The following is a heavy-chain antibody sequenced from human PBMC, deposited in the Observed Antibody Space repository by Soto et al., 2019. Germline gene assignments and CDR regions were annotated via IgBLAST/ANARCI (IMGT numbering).Heavy chain of an antibody. D-gene: IGHD4-17*01. CDR3: ARRYGGSS. J-gene: IGHJ5*02. Sequence: SENSSSRATGNTSTGYGISWVRQAPGQGLEWMGWISAYNGNTNYAKKLQGRVTMTTDTPTSTAYMDLRSLTSDATAVYYWARRYGGSSWVQRTLVTVSA. CDR1: GNTSTGYG. CDR2: ISAYNGNT. V-gene: IGHV1-18*04.